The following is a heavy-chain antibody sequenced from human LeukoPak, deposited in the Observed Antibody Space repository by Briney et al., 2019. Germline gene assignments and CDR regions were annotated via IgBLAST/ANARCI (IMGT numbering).Heavy chain of an antibody. V-gene: IGHV3-74*01. J-gene: IGHJ4*02. Sequence: GGSLRLSCAASGFTFSSYAMCWVRQAPGKGLVWVSRINTDGSITTYADSVKGRFTISRANAMNTLFLQMNSLRVEDTAVYYCTSGDLYCSGGTCYHYFDYWGQGTLVTVSP. CDR3: TSGDLYCSGGTCYHYFDY. CDR1: GFTFSSYA. D-gene: IGHD2-15*01. CDR2: INTDGSIT.